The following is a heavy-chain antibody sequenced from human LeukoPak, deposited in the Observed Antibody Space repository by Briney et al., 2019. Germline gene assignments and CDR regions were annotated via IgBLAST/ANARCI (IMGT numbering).Heavy chain of an antibody. D-gene: IGHD3-10*01. Sequence: GGSLRLSCAASGFTFSSYGMHWVRQAPGKGLEWVAVIWYDGSNKYYADSVKGRFTISRDNSKNTLYLQMNSLRAEDTAVYYCARDRRITLVRGALAYWGEGTLVTVSS. J-gene: IGHJ4*02. V-gene: IGHV3-33*01. CDR1: GFTFSSYG. CDR2: IWYDGSNK. CDR3: ARDRRITLVRGALAY.